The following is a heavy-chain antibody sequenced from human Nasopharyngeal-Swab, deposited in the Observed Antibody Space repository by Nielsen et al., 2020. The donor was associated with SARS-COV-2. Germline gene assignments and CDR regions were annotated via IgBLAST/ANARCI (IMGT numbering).Heavy chain of an antibody. CDR1: GYTFTSYG. Sequence: ASVKVSCKASGYTFTSYGISWVRQAPGQGLEWMGWISAYNGNTNYAQKLQGRVTMTTDISTSTAYMELRSLRSDDTAVYYCARALNYYDSSGYDYWGQGTLVTVSS. CDR2: ISAYNGNT. J-gene: IGHJ4*02. CDR3: ARALNYYDSSGYDY. V-gene: IGHV1-18*04. D-gene: IGHD3-22*01.